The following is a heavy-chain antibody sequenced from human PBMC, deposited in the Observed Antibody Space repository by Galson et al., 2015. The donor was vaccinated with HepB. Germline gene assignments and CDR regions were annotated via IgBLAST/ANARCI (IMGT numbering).Heavy chain of an antibody. CDR2: INDGGSTT. Sequence: SLRLSCAASGFTFSSYAMNWVCQAPGKGLEWVSTINDGGSTTHYVDSVRGRFTISRDKSKNTLYLQMNSLRAEDTAVYYCAKDLGSTRVTFDYWGQGTLVTVSS. D-gene: IGHD2/OR15-2a*01. V-gene: IGHV3-23*01. CDR3: AKDLGSTRVTFDY. CDR1: GFTFSSYA. J-gene: IGHJ4*02.